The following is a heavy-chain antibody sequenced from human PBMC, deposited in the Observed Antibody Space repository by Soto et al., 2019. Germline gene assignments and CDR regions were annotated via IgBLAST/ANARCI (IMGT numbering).Heavy chain of an antibody. Sequence: QPGGSLRLSCAASGFTFTNYEMNWVRQAPGKGLEWISYISSSGKTISYADSVRGRITISSYNAKNTLYLQMNSLRAEDTAVYYCTRDPEKYSGSDLGIDYWGQGTLVTVSS. CDR2: ISSSGKTI. J-gene: IGHJ4*02. V-gene: IGHV3-48*03. CDR3: TRDPEKYSGSDLGIDY. CDR1: GFTFTNYE. D-gene: IGHD5-12*01.